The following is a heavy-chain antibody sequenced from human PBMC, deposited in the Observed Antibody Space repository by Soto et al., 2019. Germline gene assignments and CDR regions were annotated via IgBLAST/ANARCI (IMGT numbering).Heavy chain of an antibody. Sequence: ASVKVSCKTSGYTFSNYSISWVRQAPGQGLEWMGWISSYNSNNGDTKSAQMLQGRVTMTIDTSASTAYMELRSLRTDDTAVYYCARAELERGEVGYFGMDVWGQGTTVTVSS. J-gene: IGHJ6*02. CDR2: ISSYNSNNGDT. D-gene: IGHD1-1*01. V-gene: IGHV1-18*04. CDR1: GYTFSNYS. CDR3: ARAELERGEVGYFGMDV.